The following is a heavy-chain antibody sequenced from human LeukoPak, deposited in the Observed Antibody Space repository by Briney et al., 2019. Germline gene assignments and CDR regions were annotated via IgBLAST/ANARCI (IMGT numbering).Heavy chain of an antibody. CDR3: AKDGYSSAWYFNWIDY. CDR2: ISDSTTNT. V-gene: IGHV3-23*01. D-gene: IGHD6-13*01. CDR1: GFTFVHFA. Sequence: PGGSLRLSCAASGFTFVHFAMSWVRQAPGKGLQWVSIISDSTTNTYYIDSVKGRFTISRDNSQNTLDLQMNSLRVEDTAIYYCAKDGYSSAWYFNWIDYWGPGTLVTVSS. J-gene: IGHJ4*02.